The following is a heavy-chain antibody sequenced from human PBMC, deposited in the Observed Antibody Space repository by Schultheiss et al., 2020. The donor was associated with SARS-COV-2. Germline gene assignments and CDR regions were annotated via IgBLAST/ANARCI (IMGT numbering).Heavy chain of an antibody. D-gene: IGHD6-6*01. J-gene: IGHJ4*02. Sequence: GGSLRLSCAASGFTFISYAMSWVRQAPGKGLEWVSAISGSGGSTYYADSVKGRFTISRDNSKNTLYLQMNSLRAEDTAVYYCAKGPKGSVAARPKYFDYWGQGTLVTVSS. CDR2: ISGSGGST. V-gene: IGHV3-23*01. CDR3: AKGPKGSVAARPKYFDY. CDR1: GFTFISYA.